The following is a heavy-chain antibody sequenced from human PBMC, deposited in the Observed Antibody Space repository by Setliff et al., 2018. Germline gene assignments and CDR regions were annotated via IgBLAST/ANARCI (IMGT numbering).Heavy chain of an antibody. Sequence: SVKVSCKASGGTFSSYAISXXXXAPGXXXEWXXXIIPIFGTANXAQKFQGRVTITTDESTSTAYMELSSLRSEDTAVYYCARLLWXXVLYLDYWGQGTLVTVSS. CDR3: ARLLWXXVLYLDY. CDR1: GGTFSSYA. CDR2: IIPIFGTA. V-gene: IGHV1-69*05. D-gene: IGHD3-10*01. J-gene: IGHJ4*02.